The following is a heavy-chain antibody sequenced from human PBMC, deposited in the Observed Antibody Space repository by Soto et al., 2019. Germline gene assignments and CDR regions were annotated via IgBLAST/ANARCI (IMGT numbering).Heavy chain of an antibody. CDR3: ARGNWNYGYFDY. CDR1: GFTFNNYG. D-gene: IGHD1-7*01. CDR2: IWYDGSYK. J-gene: IGHJ4*02. Sequence: PGGSLRLSCAASGFTFNNYGLHRVRQAPGKGLEWVAVIWYDGSYKYNADSVKGRFTISRDTSKNTLYLQMNSLRGEDTAVYHCARGNWNYGYFDYWGQGTLVTVSS. V-gene: IGHV3-33*01.